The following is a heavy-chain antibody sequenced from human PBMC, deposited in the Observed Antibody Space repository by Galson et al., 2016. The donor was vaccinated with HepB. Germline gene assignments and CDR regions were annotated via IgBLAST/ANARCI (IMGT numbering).Heavy chain of an antibody. CDR2: ISGSGGST. D-gene: IGHD1-7*01. Sequence: SLRLSCAASGFTFSSYAMSWVRQAPGEGLEWISGISGSGGSTFYADSVKGRFTISRDNTKNTVYLEMNSLRAEDTAVYYCRGWNFDIDYWGQGTLVSVSS. CDR3: RGWNFDIDY. J-gene: IGHJ4*02. V-gene: IGHV3-23*01. CDR1: GFTFSSYA.